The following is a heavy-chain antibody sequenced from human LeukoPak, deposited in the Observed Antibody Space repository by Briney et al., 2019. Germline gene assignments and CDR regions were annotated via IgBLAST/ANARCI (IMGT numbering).Heavy chain of an antibody. D-gene: IGHD2-2*01. Sequence: GGSLRLSCAASGFTLSSYDMSWVRQAPGKGLEWVSGISGSGDRTYYADSVRGRFTISRDNSKNTLDLQMNSLRAEDTAVYYCLDPALFDRWGQGTLVTVSS. CDR2: ISGSGDRT. V-gene: IGHV3-23*01. CDR1: GFTLSSYD. J-gene: IGHJ4*02. CDR3: LDPALFDR.